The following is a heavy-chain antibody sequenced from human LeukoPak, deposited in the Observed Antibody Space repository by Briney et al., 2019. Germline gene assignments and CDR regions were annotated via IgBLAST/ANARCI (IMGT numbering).Heavy chain of an antibody. V-gene: IGHV3-7*01. D-gene: IGHD3-16*02. J-gene: IGHJ4*02. CDR3: ARADYDYVWGSYRQYYFDY. CDR2: IKQDGSEK. Sequence: GGSLRLSCEASEFTFTTYWMSWVRQAPGKGLEWVANIKQDGSEKYYVDSVEGRFTISRDNAKNSVYLQMNSLRAEDTAVYYCARADYDYVWGSYRQYYFDYWGQGTLVTVSS. CDR1: EFTFTTYW.